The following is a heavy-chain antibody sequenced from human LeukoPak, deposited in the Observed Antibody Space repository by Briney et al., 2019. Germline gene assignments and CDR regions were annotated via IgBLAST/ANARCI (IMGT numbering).Heavy chain of an antibody. CDR2: ISWNSDTI. Sequence: GGSLRLSCAASGFTFDDYAMHWVRQAPGKGLEWVSGISWNSDTIGYADSVNGRFTISRDNAMNSLYLQMNSLRAEDMALYHCAKDLGRYSSSSGTFDYWGQGTLVTVSS. V-gene: IGHV3-9*03. CDR1: GFTFDDYA. CDR3: AKDLGRYSSSSGTFDY. D-gene: IGHD6-6*01. J-gene: IGHJ4*02.